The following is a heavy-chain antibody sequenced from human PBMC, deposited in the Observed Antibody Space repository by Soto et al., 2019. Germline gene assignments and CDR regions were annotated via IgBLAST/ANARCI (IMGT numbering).Heavy chain of an antibody. CDR3: ANAVGFSNSCPLDY. J-gene: IGHJ4*02. D-gene: IGHD2-2*01. CDR1: GFSFSSYS. CDR2: ISYDGSNK. Sequence: QVQLVESGGGVVQPGRSLRLSCAASGFSFSSYSMYWVRQAPGKELKWVAVISYDGSNKYYADSVKGRFTISRDNSKSTLYGQTNSLRAEDPAVFYWANAVGFSNSCPLDYWGQGTLVTVSS. V-gene: IGHV3-30*18.